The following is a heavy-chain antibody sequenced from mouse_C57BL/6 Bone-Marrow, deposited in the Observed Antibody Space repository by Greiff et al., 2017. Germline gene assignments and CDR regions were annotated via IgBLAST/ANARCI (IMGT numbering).Heavy chain of an antibody. J-gene: IGHJ2*01. Sequence: VQLKESGAELVRPGASVKLSCTASGFNIKDDYMHWVKQRPEQGLEWIGWIDPENGDTEYASKFQGKATITADTSSNTAYLQLSSLTSEDTAVYYCTTSGGYYPYYFDYWGQGTTLTVSS. CDR3: TTSGGYYPYYFDY. CDR1: GFNIKDDY. CDR2: IDPENGDT. V-gene: IGHV14-4*01. D-gene: IGHD2-3*01.